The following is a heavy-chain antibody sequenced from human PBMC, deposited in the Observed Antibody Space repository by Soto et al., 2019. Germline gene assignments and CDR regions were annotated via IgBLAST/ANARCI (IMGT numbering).Heavy chain of an antibody. Sequence: GASVKVSCKVSGYTLTELSMHWVRQAPGKGLEWMGWINPNSGGTNYAQKFQGWVTMTRDTSISTAYMELSRLRSDDTAVYYCARGGNYDILAGYYSSYYGMDVWGQGTTVTVSS. J-gene: IGHJ6*02. CDR2: INPNSGGT. D-gene: IGHD3-9*01. CDR3: ARGGNYDILAGYYSSYYGMDV. CDR1: GYTLTELS. V-gene: IGHV1-2*04.